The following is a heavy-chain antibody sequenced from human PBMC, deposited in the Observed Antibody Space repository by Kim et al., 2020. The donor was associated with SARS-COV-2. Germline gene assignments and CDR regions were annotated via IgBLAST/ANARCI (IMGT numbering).Heavy chain of an antibody. CDR3: ARDPGEIYFDY. J-gene: IGHJ4*02. V-gene: IGHV1-69*04. CDR2: A. Sequence: AKYAQKFQGRVTNTADTSTSTAYMELSSLRSEDTAVYYCARDPGEIYFDYWGQGTLVTVSS.